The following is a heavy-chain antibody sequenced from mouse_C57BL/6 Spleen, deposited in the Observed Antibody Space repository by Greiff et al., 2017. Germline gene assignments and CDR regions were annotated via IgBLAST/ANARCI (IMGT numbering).Heavy chain of an antibody. V-gene: IGHV1-7*01. CDR3: DYGSSYGYFDV. CDR1: GYTFTSYW. J-gene: IGHJ1*03. CDR2: INPSSGYT. D-gene: IGHD1-1*01. Sequence: QVQLKESGAELAKPGASVKLSCKASGYTFTSYWMHWVKQRPGQGLEWIGYINPSSGYTKYNQKFKDKATLTADKSSSTAYMQLSSLTYEDSAVYYCDYGSSYGYFDVWGTGTTVTVSS.